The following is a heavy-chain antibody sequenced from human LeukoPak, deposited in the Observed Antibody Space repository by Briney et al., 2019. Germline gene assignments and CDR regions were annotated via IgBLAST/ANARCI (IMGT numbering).Heavy chain of an antibody. V-gene: IGHV4-61*02. J-gene: IGHJ4*02. D-gene: IGHD3-10*01. Sequence: SETLSLTCTVSGASISSDNYYWNWIRQPAGKGLEWIGRIYSGTTSYNPSLKSRVSISVDTSKNQFSLKMTSVTAADTAVYYCASLGSRDFWGQGTLVTISS. CDR3: ASLGSRDF. CDR1: GASISSDNYY. CDR2: IYSGTT.